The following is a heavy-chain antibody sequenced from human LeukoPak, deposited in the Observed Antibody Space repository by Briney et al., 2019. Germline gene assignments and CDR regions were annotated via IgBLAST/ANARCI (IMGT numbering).Heavy chain of an antibody. CDR2: INHSGST. CDR1: GGSFSGYY. D-gene: IGHD3-22*01. Sequence: SETLSLTCAVYGGSFSGYYWSWIRQPPGKGLEWIGEINHSGSTNYNPSLKSRVTISVDTSKNQFSLKLSSVTAADTAVYYCARSYDSSGYYLSQFDYWGQGTLVTVSS. V-gene: IGHV4-34*01. J-gene: IGHJ4*02. CDR3: ARSYDSSGYYLSQFDY.